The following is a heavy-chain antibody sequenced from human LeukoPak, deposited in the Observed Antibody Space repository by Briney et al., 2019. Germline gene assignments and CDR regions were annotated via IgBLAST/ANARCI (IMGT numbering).Heavy chain of an antibody. Sequence: GASVKVSCKASGGTFTHYVISWVRQAPGQGLEWMGWISAYNGNTNYAQKLQGRVTMTTDTSTSTAYMELRSLRSDDTAVYYCARTRTQARGYSYGALFDYWGQGTLVTVSS. D-gene: IGHD5-18*01. V-gene: IGHV1-18*01. CDR3: ARTRTQARGYSYGALFDY. J-gene: IGHJ4*02. CDR1: GGTFTHYV. CDR2: ISAYNGNT.